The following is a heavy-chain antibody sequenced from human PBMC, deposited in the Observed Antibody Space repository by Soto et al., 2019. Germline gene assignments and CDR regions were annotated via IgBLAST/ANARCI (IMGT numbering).Heavy chain of an antibody. CDR3: AADATAWQQMVPSDY. CDR1: GFTFTSLP. V-gene: IGHV1-58*01. Sequence: QMQLEQSGPEVKKLGTSGKVSCKASGFTFTSLPFQWGRQAGGQRRGGIGWIAVGSGYTNYAQRFQDRVTLTRDMSTATTYMELSRLTSEDTAIYYCAADATAWQQMVPSDYWGQGTLVTVSS. J-gene: IGHJ4*02. D-gene: IGHD2-8*01. CDR2: IAVGSGYT.